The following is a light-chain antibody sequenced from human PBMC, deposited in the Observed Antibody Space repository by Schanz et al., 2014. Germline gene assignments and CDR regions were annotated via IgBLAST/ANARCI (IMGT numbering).Light chain of an antibody. J-gene: IGLJ3*02. Sequence: QSVLTQPASVSGSPGQSITISCTGTSSDVGVYNYVSWYQHHPGNAPKLMLYDVSNRPSGVSNRFSGSKSDNTASLTISGLQAEDEADYYCSSYTSSTTPWVFGGGTKLTVL. CDR1: SSDVGVYNY. V-gene: IGLV2-14*03. CDR2: DVS. CDR3: SSYTSSTTPWV.